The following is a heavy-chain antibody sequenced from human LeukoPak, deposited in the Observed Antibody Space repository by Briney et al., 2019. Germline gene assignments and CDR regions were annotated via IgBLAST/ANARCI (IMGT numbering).Heavy chain of an antibody. D-gene: IGHD3-9*01. CDR1: GGSFSGYY. CDR2: INHSGST. V-gene: IGHV4-34*01. CDR3: ARLSLGVTGYHYYFDY. J-gene: IGHJ4*02. Sequence: SETLSLTCAVYGGSFSGYYWSWIRQPPGKGLEWIGEINHSGSTNYNPSLKSRVTISVDTSKNQFSLKLSSVTAADTAVYYCARLSLGVTGYHYYFDYWGQGTLVTVSS.